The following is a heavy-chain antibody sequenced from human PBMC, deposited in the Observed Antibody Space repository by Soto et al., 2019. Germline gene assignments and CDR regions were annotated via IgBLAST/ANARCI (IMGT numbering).Heavy chain of an antibody. D-gene: IGHD6-13*01. CDR2: INHSGST. CDR3: ARSAAGIDY. Sequence: PSETLSLTCAVYGGSFSGYYWSWIRQPPGKGLEWIGEINHSGSTNYNPSLKSRVTISVDTSKNQFSLKLSSVTAADTAVYYCARSAAGIDYWGQGTLVTVSS. J-gene: IGHJ4*02. V-gene: IGHV4-34*01. CDR1: GGSFSGYY.